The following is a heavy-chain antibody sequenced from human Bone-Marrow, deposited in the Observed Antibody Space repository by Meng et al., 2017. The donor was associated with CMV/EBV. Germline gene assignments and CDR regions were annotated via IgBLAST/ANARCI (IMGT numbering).Heavy chain of an antibody. CDR3: ARVEWGGYPYYYYYYGMDV. J-gene: IGHJ6*02. V-gene: IGHV3-53*01. D-gene: IGHD3-3*01. Sequence: GESLKISCAASGFTVSSNYMSWVRQAPGKGLEWVSVFYRGGSTYYADSVKGRFTISRVNSRNTLYLQMNSLRAEDTAVYYCARVEWGGYPYYYYYYGMDVWGQGTTVTVYS. CDR2: FYRGGST. CDR1: GFTVSSNY.